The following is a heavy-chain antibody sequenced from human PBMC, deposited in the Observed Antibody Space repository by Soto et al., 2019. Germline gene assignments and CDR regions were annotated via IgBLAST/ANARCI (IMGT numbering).Heavy chain of an antibody. CDR1: GFTFSSYS. CDR2: ISSSSIYI. D-gene: IGHD3-22*01. Sequence: EVQLVESGGGLVKPGGSLRLSCAASGFTFSSYSMNWVRQAPGKGLEWVSSISSSSIYIYYADSVKGRFTISRDNAKNSLSLQMNSLRAEDTAVYYCARAPYYYDSSVYWAYWGQGTLVTVSS. CDR3: ARAPYYYDSSVYWAY. V-gene: IGHV3-21*01. J-gene: IGHJ4*02.